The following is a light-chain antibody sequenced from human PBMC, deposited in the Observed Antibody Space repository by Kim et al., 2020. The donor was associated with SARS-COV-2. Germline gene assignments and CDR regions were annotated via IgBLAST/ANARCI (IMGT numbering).Light chain of an antibody. CDR3: QQYESGPRT. V-gene: IGKV3-15*01. CDR1: QTVNSN. Sequence: VSPGERAILSCRASQTVNSNLVWYQQRPGQAPRLLIYGASTRATGIPARFSGSGAGTEFTLTISSLQSEDFVIYYCQQYESGPRTFGQGTKVDIK. CDR2: GAS. J-gene: IGKJ1*01.